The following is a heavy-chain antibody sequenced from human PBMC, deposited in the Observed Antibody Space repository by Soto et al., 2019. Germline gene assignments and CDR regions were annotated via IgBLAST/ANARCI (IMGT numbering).Heavy chain of an antibody. D-gene: IGHD3-10*01. CDR3: AHLQTGGYPDYYHGMDV. J-gene: IGHJ6*02. CDR2: IYGDDDK. Sequence: QITLKESGPTLVQPTQTLTLTCTFSGFSPSTTGAGVGWIRQLPGKALEWLALIYGDDDKRYRPSLQSRLTIANVTSKTQVLLTMTNMEPVDTGTYYCAHLQTGGYPDYYHGMDVWGQGTTVTVSS. CDR1: GFSPSTTGAG. V-gene: IGHV2-5*02.